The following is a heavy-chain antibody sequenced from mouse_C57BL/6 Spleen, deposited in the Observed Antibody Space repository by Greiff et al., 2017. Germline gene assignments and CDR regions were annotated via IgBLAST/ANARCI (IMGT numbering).Heavy chain of an antibody. Sequence: EVMLVESGGGLVKPGGSLKLSCAASGFTFSDYGMHWVRQAPEKGLEWVAYLSSGSSTIYYADTVKGRFTISRDNAKNTLFLQLTSLRSEDTAMYYGARRDGYSGYFEVWGTGTTVTVYS. CDR2: LSSGSSTI. J-gene: IGHJ1*03. D-gene: IGHD2-3*01. CDR1: GFTFSDYG. CDR3: ARRDGYSGYFEV. V-gene: IGHV5-17*01.